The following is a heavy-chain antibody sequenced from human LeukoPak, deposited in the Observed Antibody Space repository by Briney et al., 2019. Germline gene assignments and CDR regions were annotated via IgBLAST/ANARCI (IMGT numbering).Heavy chain of an antibody. J-gene: IGHJ6*02. V-gene: IGHV4-59*01. D-gene: IGHD3-16*02. CDR3: ARGPTFGGVIALYYYYGMDV. Sequence: PSETLSLTCTVSGGSISSYYWSWIRQPPGKGLEWIGYIRDSGSTNYSPSLKSRVTISVDTSKNQFSLKLSSVTAADTAVYYCARGPTFGGVIALYYYYGMDVWGQGTTVTVSS. CDR2: IRDSGST. CDR1: GGSISSYY.